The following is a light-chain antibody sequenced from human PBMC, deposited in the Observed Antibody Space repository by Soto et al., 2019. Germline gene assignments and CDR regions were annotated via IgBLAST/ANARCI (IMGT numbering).Light chain of an antibody. CDR1: QTVIHNH. CDR2: GAS. CDR3: QQHGTSPIT. V-gene: IGKV3-20*01. J-gene: IGKJ5*01. Sequence: EIVLTQSPDTLSLSPGERATLSCRASQTVIHNHLAWHQQKPGQTPRLLVYGASSRATGIPDRFSGSGSGTDCTLTISRLEPEDFAVYYCQQHGTSPITFGQGTRLEIK.